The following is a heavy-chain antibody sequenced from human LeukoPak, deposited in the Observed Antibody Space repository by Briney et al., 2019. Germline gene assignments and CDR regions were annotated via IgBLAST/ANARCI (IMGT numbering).Heavy chain of an antibody. Sequence: AGTLRLSCAVSGFTITDNYKSCFRQAPRKGLQWFSVIYPDGRTYYSDPAKDRFTISRDISTNTLLLQMNSLRPDATPAHHCARTNPVYGDYDYWGQGTLVTVSS. J-gene: IGHJ4*02. CDR3: ARTNPVYGDYDY. CDR1: GFTITDNY. V-gene: IGHV3-53*01. D-gene: IGHD4-17*01. CDR2: IYPDGRT.